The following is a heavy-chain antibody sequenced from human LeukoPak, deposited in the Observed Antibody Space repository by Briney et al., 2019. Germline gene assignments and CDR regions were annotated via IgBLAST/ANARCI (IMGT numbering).Heavy chain of an antibody. CDR2: IYTRGST. Sequence: SKTLSLTCTVSGGSINNYYWSWIRQPAGKGLEWIGRIYTRGSTNYNPSLKSRVTLSVDTSKNQFSLKLSSVTAADTAVYYCARGRYCSADICSGGDAFDIWGQGTMVSVSS. D-gene: IGHD2-15*01. CDR3: ARGRYCSADICSGGDAFDI. CDR1: GGSINNYY. J-gene: IGHJ3*02. V-gene: IGHV4-4*07.